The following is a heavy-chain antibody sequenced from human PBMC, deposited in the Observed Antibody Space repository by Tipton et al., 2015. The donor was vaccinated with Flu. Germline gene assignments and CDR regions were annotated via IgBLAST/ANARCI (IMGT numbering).Heavy chain of an antibody. CDR3: AKDGWDTSGWYPFDY. J-gene: IGHJ4*02. Sequence: QVQLVQSGGGVVQPGGSLRLSCAASGFAFSGYGMHWVRRAPGKGLEWVAFIRHDESDKYYADSVKGRFTISRDNSKNALYLLINSLRAEDTAVYYCAKDGWDTSGWYPFDYWGQRTLVTVSS. CDR2: IRHDESDK. CDR1: GFAFSGYG. V-gene: IGHV3-30*02. D-gene: IGHD6-19*01.